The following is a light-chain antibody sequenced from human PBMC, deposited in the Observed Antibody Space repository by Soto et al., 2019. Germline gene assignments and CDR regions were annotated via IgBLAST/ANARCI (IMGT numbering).Light chain of an antibody. CDR2: DSS. V-gene: IGKV3D-15*01. CDR1: QNVGTN. Sequence: IVLTQSPGTLSVSPGERATLSCRASQNVGTNLAWYQQKPGQAPRLLIYDSSTRAAGIPATFSGSGSGTEFTPSISSLQSVDSAVYYCQQYNNWGLSFGGGTKVEIK. CDR3: QQYNNWGLS. J-gene: IGKJ4*01.